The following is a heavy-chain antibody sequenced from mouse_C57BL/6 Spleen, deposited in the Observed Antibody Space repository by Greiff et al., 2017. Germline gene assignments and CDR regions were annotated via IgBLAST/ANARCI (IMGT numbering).Heavy chain of an antibody. CDR3: ARSGTTVVGHWYFDV. V-gene: IGHV1-81*01. D-gene: IGHD1-1*01. CDR2: IYPRSGNT. Sequence: VQLQQSGAELARPGASVKLSCKASGYTFTSYGISWVKQRTGQGLEWIGEIYPRSGNTYYNEKFKGKATLTADKSSSTAYMGLRSLTSEDSAVYFCARSGTTVVGHWYFDVWGTGTTVTVSS. J-gene: IGHJ1*03. CDR1: GYTFTSYG.